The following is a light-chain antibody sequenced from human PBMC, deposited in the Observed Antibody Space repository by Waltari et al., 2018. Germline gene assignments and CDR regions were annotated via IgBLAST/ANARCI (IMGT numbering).Light chain of an antibody. CDR1: QRVLYSSNNKNY. Sequence: DIVMTQSPDSLAVSLGERAPINCKSSQRVLYSSNNKNYLAWYQQKPGQPPKLLISWASTRESGVPDRFSGSGSGTDFTLTISSLQAEDVAVYYCQQYYSTLPITFGQGTRLEIK. V-gene: IGKV4-1*01. CDR3: QQYYSTLPIT. CDR2: WAS. J-gene: IGKJ5*01.